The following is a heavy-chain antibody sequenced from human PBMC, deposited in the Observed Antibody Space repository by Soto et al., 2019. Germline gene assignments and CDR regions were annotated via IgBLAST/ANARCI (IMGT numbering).Heavy chain of an antibody. CDR2: INAGNGNT. CDR3: ARGLVLGPFSSG. CDR1: GYTFTSYA. J-gene: IGHJ4*02. V-gene: IGHV1-3*01. Sequence: ASVTVSCKASGYTFTSYAMHWVLQAPGQRLEWMGWINAGNGNTKYSQKFQGRVTITRDTSASTAYMELSSLRSEDTAVYYCARGLVLGPFSSGWGQGTLVTVSS. D-gene: IGHD6-19*01.